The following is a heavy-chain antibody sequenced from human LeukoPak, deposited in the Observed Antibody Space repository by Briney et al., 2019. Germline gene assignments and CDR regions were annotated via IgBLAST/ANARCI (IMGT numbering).Heavy chain of an antibody. CDR1: GGSISSYY. CDR2: IYTSGST. Sequence: SETLSLTCTVSGGSISSYYWSWIRQPAGKGLEWIGRIYTSGSTNYNPSLKSRVTMSVDTSKNQFSLKLSSVTAADTAVYYCARGPMRYCSSTSCYSVFDYWGQGTLVTVSS. J-gene: IGHJ4*02. V-gene: IGHV4-4*07. CDR3: ARGPMRYCSSTSCYSVFDY. D-gene: IGHD2-2*02.